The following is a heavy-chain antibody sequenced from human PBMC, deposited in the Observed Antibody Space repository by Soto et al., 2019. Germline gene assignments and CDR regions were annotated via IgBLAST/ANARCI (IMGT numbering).Heavy chain of an antibody. D-gene: IGHD2-15*01. CDR1: GFTFSDHY. CDR3: ARGHMGGPRIFSDL. CDR2: IRNTVHSYTT. Sequence: EVQVVESGGDLVQPGGSLRLSCAVSGFTFSDHYMDWVRQAPGEGVEWIGRIRNTVHSYTTEYAASVKGRFRISRDDSRSSLYLQMNSLKTEDTALYYCARGHMGGPRIFSDLWGRGTLVTVSS. V-gene: IGHV3-72*01. J-gene: IGHJ2*01.